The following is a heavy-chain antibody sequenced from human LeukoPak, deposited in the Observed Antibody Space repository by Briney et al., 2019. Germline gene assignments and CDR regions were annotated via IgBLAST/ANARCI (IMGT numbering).Heavy chain of an antibody. V-gene: IGHV3-23*01. CDR2: ISAGGDIT. CDR1: GFTFSSYA. CDR3: VKEGRFLPPAN. J-gene: IGHJ4*02. Sequence: GGSLRLSCAASGFTFSSYAMSWVRQAPGKGLEWVSAISAGGDITLYADSVKGRFTISRDTSQNTVYLQMNSLRAEDTATYYCVKEGRFLPPANWGQGTLVTVSS. D-gene: IGHD3-16*01.